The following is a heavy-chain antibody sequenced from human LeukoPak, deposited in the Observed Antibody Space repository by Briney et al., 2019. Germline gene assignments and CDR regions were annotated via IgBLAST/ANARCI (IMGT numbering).Heavy chain of an antibody. J-gene: IGHJ4*02. D-gene: IGHD5-18*01. CDR1: VYTSSSYD. V-gene: IGHV1-8*01. Sequence: GSAKVSSKASVYTSSSYDINCGCEATREGVEWMGWTNPNSGNTGYTQKFQGRVTMTRNTSISTAYMELSSLRSEDTAVYYSARVHADTAMVTGDFDYWGQGTLVTVSS. CDR3: ARVHADTAMVTGDFDY. CDR2: TNPNSGNT.